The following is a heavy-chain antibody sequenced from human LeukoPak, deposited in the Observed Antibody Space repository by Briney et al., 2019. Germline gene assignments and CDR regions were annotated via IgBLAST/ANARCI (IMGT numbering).Heavy chain of an antibody. D-gene: IGHD6-19*01. J-gene: IGHJ4*02. Sequence: SETLSLTCSVSTYSISSAYYWGWIRQPPGKGLQWIGSIYHSGSTSYNPSLKSRVTISVDTSKNQFSLKLSSVTAADTAVYYCARDTRSSGWNTDWGQGTLVTVSS. CDR3: ARDTRSSGWNTD. V-gene: IGHV4-38-2*02. CDR2: IYHSGST. CDR1: TYSISSAYY.